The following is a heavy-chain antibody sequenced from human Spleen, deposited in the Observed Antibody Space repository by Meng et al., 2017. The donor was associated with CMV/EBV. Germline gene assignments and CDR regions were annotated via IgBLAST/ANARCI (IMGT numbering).Heavy chain of an antibody. Sequence: SETLSLTCAVYGGSFSGYSWSWIRQPPGKGLEWIGEVNHSGSTNYNPSLKSRVTISVDTSKNQFSLKLSSVTAADTAVYYCARVNDFWSGSRIYYYYGMDVWGQGTTVTVSS. J-gene: IGHJ6*02. V-gene: IGHV4-34*01. CDR2: VNHSGST. D-gene: IGHD3-3*01. CDR1: GGSFSGYS. CDR3: ARVNDFWSGSRIYYYYGMDV.